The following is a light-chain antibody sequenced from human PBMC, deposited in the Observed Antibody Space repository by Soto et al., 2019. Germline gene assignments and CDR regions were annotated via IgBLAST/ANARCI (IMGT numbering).Light chain of an antibody. CDR1: SSDVGLYDY. CDR2: AVS. Sequence: QSALTQPASVSGSPGQSITISCTGTSSDVGLYDYVSWYQQHPGKAPQLMIYAVSNRPSGVSNRFSASKSGNTASLFISGLQAEEEADYYCSSYTSDSSYVLGSGTKVTVL. V-gene: IGLV2-14*01. CDR3: SSYTSDSSYV. J-gene: IGLJ1*01.